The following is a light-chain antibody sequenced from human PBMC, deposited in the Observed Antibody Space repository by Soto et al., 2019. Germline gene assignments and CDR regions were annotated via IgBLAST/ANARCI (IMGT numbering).Light chain of an antibody. J-gene: IGLJ1*01. Sequence: QSALTQPASVSGSPGQSIAISCTGTSSDVGGYKYVSWYQHYPGKAPKLMIYDVSNRPSGVSDRFSGSKSGNTASLTISGLQSEDEADYYCSSYTSSSSYVFGTGTQLTVL. CDR3: SSYTSSSSYV. CDR1: SSDVGGYKY. V-gene: IGLV2-14*03. CDR2: DVS.